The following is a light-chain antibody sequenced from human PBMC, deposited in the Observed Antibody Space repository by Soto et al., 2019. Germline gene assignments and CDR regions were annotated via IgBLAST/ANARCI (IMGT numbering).Light chain of an antibody. J-gene: IGKJ1*01. CDR2: DAS. CDR1: QSVSSY. Sequence: EIVLTQSPATLSLSPGERATLSCRASQSVSSYVAWYQQKPGQAPRLLIYDASNRATGIPARFSGSGSGTGFTLTISSLEPEDFAVYYCQQRSNWTFGQGTKVDIK. V-gene: IGKV3-11*01. CDR3: QQRSNWT.